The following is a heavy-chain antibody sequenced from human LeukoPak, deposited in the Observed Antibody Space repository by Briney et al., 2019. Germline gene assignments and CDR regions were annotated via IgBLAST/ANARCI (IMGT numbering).Heavy chain of an antibody. CDR2: IYTSGST. Sequence: NSSETLSLTCTVSGGSISSYYWSWIRQPPGKGLEWIGYIYTSGSTNYNPSLNSRVTISVDTYKNQFSLKLSSVTAADTAVYYCARGAMVTLLDYWGQGTLVTVSS. CDR1: GGSISSYY. V-gene: IGHV4-4*09. CDR3: ARGAMVTLLDY. J-gene: IGHJ4*02. D-gene: IGHD5-18*01.